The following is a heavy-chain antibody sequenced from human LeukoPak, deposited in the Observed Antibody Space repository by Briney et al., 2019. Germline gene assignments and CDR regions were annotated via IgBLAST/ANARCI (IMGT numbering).Heavy chain of an antibody. CDR2: ISSSGGST. CDR1: GFTFSTYA. V-gene: IGHV3-23*01. D-gene: IGHD6-19*01. Sequence: GGSRRLSCAASGFTFSTYAMSWVRQAPGKGLEWVSGISSSGGSTVYADSVKGRFTISRDNAKNSLYLQMNSLRAEDTAAYYCAGGLIAVAGRVFDYWGQGTLVTVSS. J-gene: IGHJ4*02. CDR3: AGGLIAVAGRVFDY.